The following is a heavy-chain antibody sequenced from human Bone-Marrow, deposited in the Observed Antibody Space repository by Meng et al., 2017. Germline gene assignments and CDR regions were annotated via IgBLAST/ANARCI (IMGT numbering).Heavy chain of an antibody. CDR1: GFTFSSYA. D-gene: IGHD2-2*01. Sequence: GGSLRLSCAASGFTFSSYAMHWVRQAPGKGREWVAVISYDGSNKYYADSVKGRFTISRDNSKNTLYLQMNSLRAEDTAVYYCARVRVPAAMNQKDYYSYGMDVWGQGTTVTVSS. J-gene: IGHJ6*02. V-gene: IGHV3-30*04. CDR3: ARVRVPAAMNQKDYYSYGMDV. CDR2: ISYDGSNK.